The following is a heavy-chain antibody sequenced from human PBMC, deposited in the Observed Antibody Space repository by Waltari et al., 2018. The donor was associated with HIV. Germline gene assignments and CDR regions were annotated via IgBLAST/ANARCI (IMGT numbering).Heavy chain of an antibody. D-gene: IGHD3-22*01. Sequence: QLQLQESGSGLVKPSQTLSLTCAVSGGSISSGGYSWSWIRQPPGKGLEWIGYIYHSGSTYYNPSLKIRVTISVDRSKNQFSLKLSSVTAADTAVYYCARGRYYDSSGYYYYYFDYWGQGTLVTVSS. CDR1: GGSISSGGYS. CDR2: IYHSGST. V-gene: IGHV4-30-2*01. J-gene: IGHJ4*02. CDR3: ARGRYYDSSGYYYYYFDY.